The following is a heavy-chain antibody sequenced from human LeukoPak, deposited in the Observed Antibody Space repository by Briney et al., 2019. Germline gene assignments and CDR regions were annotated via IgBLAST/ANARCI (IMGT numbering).Heavy chain of an antibody. CDR1: GGSISSGGYS. V-gene: IGHV4-30-2*01. J-gene: IGHJ3*02. CDR3: ARGNTANDAFDI. Sequence: PSETLSLTCAVSGGSISSGGYSWSWIRQPPGKGLEWIGYIYHSGSTYYNPSLKSRVTISVDRSKNQFSLKLSSVTAADTAVYYCARGNTANDAFDIWGQGTMVTVSS. CDR2: IYHSGST.